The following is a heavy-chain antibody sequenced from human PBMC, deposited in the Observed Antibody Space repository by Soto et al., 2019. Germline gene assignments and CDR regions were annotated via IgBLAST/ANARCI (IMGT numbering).Heavy chain of an antibody. CDR1: GFTFSTFA. D-gene: IGHD2-15*01. CDR3: AKGHDIVVVPTVDY. V-gene: IGHV3-23*01. J-gene: IGHJ4*02. CDR2: ISSTGGGT. Sequence: PGGSLRLSCSASGFTFSTFAISWVRQAPGKGLEWVSGISSTGGGTYYADPVKGRFTISRDNSKNTLYLQMNNLRAGDTALYYCAKGHDIVVVPTVDYWAREPWSPA.